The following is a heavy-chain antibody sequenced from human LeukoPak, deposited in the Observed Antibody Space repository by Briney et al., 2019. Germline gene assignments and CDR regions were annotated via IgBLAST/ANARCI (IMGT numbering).Heavy chain of an antibody. Sequence: SETLSLTCAVYGGSFSGYYWSWIRQPPGKGLEWIGEINHSGSTNYNPSLKSRVTISVDTSKNQFSLKLSSVTAADTAVYYCARGRIVVVVAGGQRRYFDLWGRGTLVTVSS. V-gene: IGHV4-34*01. J-gene: IGHJ2*01. D-gene: IGHD2-15*01. CDR1: GGSFSGYY. CDR3: ARGRIVVVVAGGQRRYFDL. CDR2: INHSGST.